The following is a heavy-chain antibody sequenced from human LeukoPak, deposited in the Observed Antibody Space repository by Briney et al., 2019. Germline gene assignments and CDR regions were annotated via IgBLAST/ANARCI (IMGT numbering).Heavy chain of an antibody. V-gene: IGHV1-18*01. D-gene: IGHD2-15*01. CDR2: ISAYNGNT. CDR1: GYTFTSYG. CDR3: ARPYCSGGSCYKSFDY. J-gene: IGHJ4*02. Sequence: ASVKVSCKASGYTFTSYGISWVRQAPGQGLEWMGWISAYNGNTNYAQKLQGRVTMTTDTSTSTAYMELSSLRSEDTAVYYCARPYCSGGSCYKSFDYWGQGTLVTVSS.